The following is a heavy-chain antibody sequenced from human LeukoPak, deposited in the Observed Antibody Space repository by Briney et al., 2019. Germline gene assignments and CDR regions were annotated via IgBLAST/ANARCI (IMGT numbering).Heavy chain of an antibody. D-gene: IGHD3-10*02. Sequence: PGRSLRLSCAASGFTFSSYGMHWVRQAPGKGLEWVAVIWYHGSNKYYADSVKGRFTISRDNSKNTLYLQMNSLRAEDTAVYYCARDRNVHARPTYYFDYWGQGTLVTVSS. V-gene: IGHV3-33*01. CDR3: ARDRNVHARPTYYFDY. CDR1: GFTFSSYG. CDR2: IWYHGSNK. J-gene: IGHJ4*02.